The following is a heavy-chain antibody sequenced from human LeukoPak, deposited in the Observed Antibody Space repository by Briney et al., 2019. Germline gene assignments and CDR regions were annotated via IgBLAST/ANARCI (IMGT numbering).Heavy chain of an antibody. D-gene: IGHD3-22*01. CDR2: ISGSGGST. CDR1: GFTFSSYE. J-gene: IGHJ3*02. CDR3: AKRGRYYDSSGYYDAFDI. Sequence: GGSLRLSCAASGFTFSSYEMNWVRQAPGKGLEWVSAISGSGGSTYYADSVKGRFTISRDNSKNTLYLQMNSLRAEDTAVYYCAKRGRYYDSSGYYDAFDIWGQGTMVTVSS. V-gene: IGHV3-23*01.